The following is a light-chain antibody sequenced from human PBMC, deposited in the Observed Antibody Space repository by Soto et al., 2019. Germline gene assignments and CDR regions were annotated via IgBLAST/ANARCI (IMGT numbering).Light chain of an antibody. Sequence: EIVLTQSPATLSLSPGERATLSCRASQSVSSYLAWYQQKPGQAPRLLIYAASNRDTDIPARFSGSGSGTDFTLTISSLEPEEFAVYYCQQRSNWTRTFVQGTKLEIK. CDR3: QQRSNWTRT. V-gene: IGKV3-11*01. CDR2: AAS. J-gene: IGKJ2*01. CDR1: QSVSSY.